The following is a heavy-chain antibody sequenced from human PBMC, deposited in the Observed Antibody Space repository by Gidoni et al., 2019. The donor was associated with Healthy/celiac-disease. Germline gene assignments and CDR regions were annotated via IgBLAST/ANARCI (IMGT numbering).Heavy chain of an antibody. CDR2: MNPNSGNT. CDR1: GYTFTSYD. CDR3: ARGRKYYDYVWGSYRTNPRYYFDY. V-gene: IGHV1-8*01. J-gene: IGHJ4*02. Sequence: QVQLVQSGAEVKKPGASVKVSCKASGYTFTSYDINWVRQATGQGLEWMGWMNPNSGNTGYAQKFQGRVTMTRNTSISTAYMELSSLRSEDTAVYYCARGRKYYDYVWGSYRTNPRYYFDYWGQGTLVTVSS. D-gene: IGHD3-16*02.